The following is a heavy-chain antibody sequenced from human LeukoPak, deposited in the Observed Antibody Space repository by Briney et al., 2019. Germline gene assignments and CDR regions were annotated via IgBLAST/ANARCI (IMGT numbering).Heavy chain of an antibody. J-gene: IGHJ3*01. V-gene: IGHV4-31*03. Sequence: SETLSLTCTVSGDSISSGAYYWSWIRQHPGKGLEWIGYIYYSGSTYHNPSLKSRVTMSVDTSKNQFSLNLSSVTAADTAVYYCARDKREYRGAFEVFDVWGQGTMVTVSS. CDR3: ARDKREYRGAFEVFDV. CDR2: IYYSGST. D-gene: IGHD3-10*01. CDR1: GDSISSGAYY.